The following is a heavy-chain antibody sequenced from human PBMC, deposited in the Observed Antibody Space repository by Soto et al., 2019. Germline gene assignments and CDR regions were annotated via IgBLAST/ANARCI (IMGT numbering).Heavy chain of an antibody. V-gene: IGHV4-4*07. D-gene: IGHD3-3*01. CDR1: GGAIGSHY. CDR3: ARGQRFSDWFDP. J-gene: IGHJ5*02. Sequence: QIQLQESGPGLVKPSETLSLTCSISGGAIGSHYWTWIRQPAGKGLERIARIHSSGNTKYNPSLPGRVDTSLDTSKNRFSLRLESVSAADTAVYFCARGQRFSDWFDPWCQGASVTVSS. CDR2: IHSSGNT.